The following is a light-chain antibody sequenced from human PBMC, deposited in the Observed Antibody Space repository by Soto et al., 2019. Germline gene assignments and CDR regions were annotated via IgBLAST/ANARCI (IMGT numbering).Light chain of an antibody. CDR3: QQYNTYPWT. J-gene: IGKJ1*01. Sequence: IQMTQSPSTLSASVGHRVTITCRASQSISTWLAWYQQKPGKAPNLLIYDASSLESGVPSRFSGSGSGTEFTLTISSLQPDDFATYYCQQYNTYPWTFGQGTKVDIK. CDR1: QSISTW. CDR2: DAS. V-gene: IGKV1-5*01.